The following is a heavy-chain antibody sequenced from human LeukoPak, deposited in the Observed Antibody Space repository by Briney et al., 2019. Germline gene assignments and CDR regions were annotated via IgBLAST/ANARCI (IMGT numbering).Heavy chain of an antibody. J-gene: IGHJ4*02. V-gene: IGHV3-30*02. D-gene: IGHD5-18*01. Sequence: GGSLRLSCAASGFTFSSYGMHWVRQAPGKGLEWVAFIRYDGSNKYYADSVKGRFTISRDNSKNTLYLQMNSLRAEDTAVYYCAKDAFRGYSYGWHFDSWGQGTLVTVSS. CDR2: IRYDGSNK. CDR3: AKDAFRGYSYGWHFDS. CDR1: GFTFSSYG.